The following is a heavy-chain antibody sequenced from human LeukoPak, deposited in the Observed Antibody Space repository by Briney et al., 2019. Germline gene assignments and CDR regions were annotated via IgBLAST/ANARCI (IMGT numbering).Heavy chain of an antibody. CDR3: ARDPSSTSNWELDY. D-gene: IGHD1-26*01. Sequence: ASVKVSCKASGYTFTDYFIHWVRQAPGQGLEWMGRINVNSGGTNTNYAQNFQGRVTMTRDTSISTAYMELSRLTSDDTAVYYCARDPSSTSNWELDYWGQGTLVTVSS. CDR2: INVNSGGTNT. J-gene: IGHJ4*02. V-gene: IGHV1-2*06. CDR1: GYTFTDYF.